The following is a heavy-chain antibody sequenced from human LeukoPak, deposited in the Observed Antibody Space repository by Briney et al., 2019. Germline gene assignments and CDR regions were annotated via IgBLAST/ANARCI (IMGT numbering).Heavy chain of an antibody. CDR1: GYTFTGYY. D-gene: IGHD3-22*01. V-gene: IGHV1-2*02. CDR2: INPNSGGT. J-gene: IGHJ3*02. CDR3: ARDYYDSSGFGLSAFDI. Sequence: ASVKVSCKASGYTFTGYYMHWVRQAPGQGLEWMGWINPNSGGTNYAQKFQGRVTMTRDKAISTAYMELSRLRSDDTAVYYCARDYYDSSGFGLSAFDIWGQGTMVTVSS.